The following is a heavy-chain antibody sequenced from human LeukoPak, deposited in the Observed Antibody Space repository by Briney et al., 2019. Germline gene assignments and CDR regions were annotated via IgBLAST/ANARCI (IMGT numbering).Heavy chain of an antibody. CDR1: GYSFTSYW. D-gene: IGHD1-26*01. V-gene: IGHV5-51*01. Sequence: KGGESLKICCKGSGYSFTSYWIGWVRQMPGKGLEWMGIIYPGDSDTRYSPSFQGQVTISADKSISTAYLQWSSLKASDTAMYYCARRRDLYSESYYPFDYWGQGTLVTVSS. J-gene: IGHJ4*02. CDR2: IYPGDSDT. CDR3: ARRRDLYSESYYPFDY.